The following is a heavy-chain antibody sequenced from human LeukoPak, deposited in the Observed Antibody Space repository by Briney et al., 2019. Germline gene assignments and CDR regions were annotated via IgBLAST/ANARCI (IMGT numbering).Heavy chain of an antibody. J-gene: IGHJ5*02. CDR3: VSEPRYSSSYFFDP. Sequence: SETLSLTCTVSGGSISSSSYYWGWIRQPPGKGLEWIGSIYYSGSTYYNPSLKSRVTISVDTSKNQFSLKLSSVTAADTAVYYCVSEPRYSSSYFFDPWGQGTLVTVSS. CDR1: GGSISSSSYY. D-gene: IGHD6-13*01. V-gene: IGHV4-39*01. CDR2: IYYSGST.